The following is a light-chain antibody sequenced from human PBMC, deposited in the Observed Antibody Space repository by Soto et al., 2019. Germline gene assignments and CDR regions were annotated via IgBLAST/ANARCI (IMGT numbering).Light chain of an antibody. CDR3: QSYDSSNQVV. J-gene: IGLJ2*01. Sequence: NFMLTQPHSVSESPGKTVTISCTGSSGSIASNYVQWYQQRPGSAPTTVIYEDNQRPSGVPDRFSGSTDSSSNSASLIISGLKTEDEADYYCQSYDSSNQVVFGGGTKVTVL. V-gene: IGLV6-57*02. CDR1: SGSIASNY. CDR2: EDN.